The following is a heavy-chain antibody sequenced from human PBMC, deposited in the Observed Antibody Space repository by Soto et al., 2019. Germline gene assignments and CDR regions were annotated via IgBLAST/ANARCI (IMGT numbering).Heavy chain of an antibody. CDR1: GFIFSNAW. J-gene: IGHJ6*02. D-gene: IGHD3-3*01. CDR3: TTDHVLRFLEWSDYYYYGMDV. Sequence: GGSLRLSCAASGFIFSNAWMNWVRQAPGKGLEWVGRIKSKTDGGTTDYAAPVKGRFTISRDDSKNTLYLQMNSLKTEDTAVYYCTTDHVLRFLEWSDYYYYGMDVWGQGTTVTVSS. CDR2: IKSKTDGGTT. V-gene: IGHV3-15*07.